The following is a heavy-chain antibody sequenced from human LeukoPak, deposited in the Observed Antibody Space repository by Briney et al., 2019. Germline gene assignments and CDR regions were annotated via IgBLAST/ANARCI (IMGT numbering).Heavy chain of an antibody. J-gene: IGHJ1*01. CDR3: ARDSYDSSGYSAEYFQH. D-gene: IGHD3-22*01. CDR2: INHSGST. Sequence: SETLSLTCAVYGGSFSGYYWSWIRQPSGKGLEWIGEINHSGSTNYNPSLKSRVTISVDTSKNQFSLKLSSVTVADTAVYYCARDSYDSSGYSAEYFQHWGQGTLVTVSS. V-gene: IGHV4-34*01. CDR1: GGSFSGYY.